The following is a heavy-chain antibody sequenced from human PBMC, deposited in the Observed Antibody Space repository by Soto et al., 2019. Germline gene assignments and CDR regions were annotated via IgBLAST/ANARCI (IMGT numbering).Heavy chain of an antibody. CDR3: ATGASYYYDSSGYYYPLY. Sequence: ASVKVSCKVSGYTLTELSMHWVRQAPGEGLEWMGGFDPGDGETIYAQKFQGRVTMTEDTSTDTAYMELSSLRSEDTAVYYCATGASYYYDSSGYYYPLYWGQGTLVTVSS. CDR2: FDPGDGET. CDR1: GYTLTELS. J-gene: IGHJ4*02. V-gene: IGHV1-24*01. D-gene: IGHD3-22*01.